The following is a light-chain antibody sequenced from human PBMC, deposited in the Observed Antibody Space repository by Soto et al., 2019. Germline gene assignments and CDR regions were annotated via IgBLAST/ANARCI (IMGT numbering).Light chain of an antibody. CDR1: NIGSKN. Sequence: SYELTQPPSVSVAPGKTASVACGGSNIGSKNVHWYQKQSGQAPVLVMYYDSDRPSGIPERFSGSDSGNTATLTISRVEAGDEADYYCQVWNISSGHVVFGGGTKLTVL. J-gene: IGLJ3*02. CDR3: QVWNISSGHVV. CDR2: YDS. V-gene: IGLV3-21*01.